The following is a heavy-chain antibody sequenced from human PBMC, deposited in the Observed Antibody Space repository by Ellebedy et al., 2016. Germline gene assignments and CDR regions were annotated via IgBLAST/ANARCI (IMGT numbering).Heavy chain of an antibody. Sequence: GGSLRLXXAASGFTFSSYGMHWVRQASGKGLEWVSIITSDGSTTHYADSVKGRFTISRDNSKSSLYLQMDSLRTEDTALYYCARDNSGSIDYWGQGTLVTVSS. J-gene: IGHJ4*02. CDR3: ARDNSGSIDY. CDR2: ITSDGSTT. CDR1: GFTFSSYG. D-gene: IGHD3-22*01. V-gene: IGHV3-43*01.